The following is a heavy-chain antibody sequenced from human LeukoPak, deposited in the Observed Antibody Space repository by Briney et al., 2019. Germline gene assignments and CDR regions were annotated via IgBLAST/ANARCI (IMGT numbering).Heavy chain of an antibody. Sequence: SETLSLTCTVSGGSISSYYWSWIRQPPGKGLEWIGYIYYSGSTNYNPSLKSRVTISVDTSKNQFSLKLSSVTAADTAVYYCARHGSSGYAEEWGQGTLVTVSS. V-gene: IGHV4-59*01. D-gene: IGHD3-22*01. CDR1: GGSISSYY. CDR2: IYYSGST. CDR3: ARHGSSGYAEE. J-gene: IGHJ4*02.